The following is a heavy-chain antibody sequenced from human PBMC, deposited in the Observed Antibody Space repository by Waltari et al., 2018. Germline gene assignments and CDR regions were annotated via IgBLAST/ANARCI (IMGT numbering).Heavy chain of an antibody. V-gene: IGHV3-23*01. CDR2: ISGSGGHT. D-gene: IGHD5-12*01. Sequence: EVQLLESGGESVQPGGSLRLSCAASGFIFSSYAMHWVRQAPGKGLQWVSSISGSGGHTYYADSVKGRFTISRDNSKSTVYLQMNSLRAEDTAVYYCARSFSGYEDYWGQGTLVTVSS. J-gene: IGHJ4*02. CDR3: ARSFSGYEDY. CDR1: GFIFSSYA.